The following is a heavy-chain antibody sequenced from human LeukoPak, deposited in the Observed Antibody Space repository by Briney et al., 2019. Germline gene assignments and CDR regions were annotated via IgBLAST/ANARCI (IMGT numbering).Heavy chain of an antibody. J-gene: IGHJ4*02. CDR3: ARSLWPEDY. CDR1: GFAFSSYW. Sequence: GGSLRLSCEASGFAFSSYWASWVRQAPGKGLEWVANINQDGNSQNYVDSVRGQFTISKDNAKNSVYLQMNSLRAEDTAVYYCARSLWPEDYWGQGILVIVSS. V-gene: IGHV3-7*01. D-gene: IGHD2-21*01. CDR2: INQDGNSQ.